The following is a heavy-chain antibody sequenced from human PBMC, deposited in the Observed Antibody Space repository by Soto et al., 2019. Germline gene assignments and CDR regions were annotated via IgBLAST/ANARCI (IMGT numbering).Heavy chain of an antibody. Sequence: EVQLLESGGGLVKPGGSLRLSCAASGFTFSKYAMSWVRLAPGKGLEWVSSISANGGITDYADSVKCRFTISRDNFQNILSLQMDSLRGDDTALYFCAKDKYTDSVRKVWFFDYWGRGTLVTVSS. V-gene: IGHV3-23*01. CDR3: AKDKYTDSVRKVWFFDY. CDR2: ISANGGIT. CDR1: GFTFSKYA. J-gene: IGHJ2*01. D-gene: IGHD2-15*01.